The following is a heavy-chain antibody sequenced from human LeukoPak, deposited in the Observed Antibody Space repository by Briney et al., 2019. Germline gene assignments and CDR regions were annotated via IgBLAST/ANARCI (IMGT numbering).Heavy chain of an antibody. CDR2: IHRDGST. D-gene: IGHD3-22*01. CDR1: GFSVSTTH. Sequence: GGSLKLSCAAPGFSVSTTHMTWVRQAPGKGLECVSVIHRDGSTHYGDSVKGRFIVSRDNFKNTIYLQMSSLRAEDTAVYYCEGDLFRGDYYDSSGFPNHFDYWGQGTQVTVSS. CDR3: EGDLFRGDYYDSSGFPNHFDY. J-gene: IGHJ4*02. V-gene: IGHV3-66*01.